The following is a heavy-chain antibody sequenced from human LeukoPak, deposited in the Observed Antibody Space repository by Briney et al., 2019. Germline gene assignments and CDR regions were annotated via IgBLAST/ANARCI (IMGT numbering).Heavy chain of an antibody. V-gene: IGHV1-3*01. Sequence: KFQGRVTITRDTSASTAYMELSSLRSEDTAVYYCARVQRTPGIAVAGGDYWGQGTLVTVSS. D-gene: IGHD6-19*01. J-gene: IGHJ4*02. CDR3: ARVQRTPGIAVAGGDY.